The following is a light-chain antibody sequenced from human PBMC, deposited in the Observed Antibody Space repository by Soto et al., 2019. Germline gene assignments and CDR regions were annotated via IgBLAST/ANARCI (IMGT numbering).Light chain of an antibody. V-gene: IGKV1-5*01. Sequence: DIQMTQSPSTLSGSVGARVPITCRASQTISSWLAWYQQKPGKAPKLLIYDASNRATGVPARFTGSGSETDFTLTISSLEPEDFAVYYCQHRMNWPLTFGQGTRLEI. CDR3: QHRMNWPLT. CDR1: QTISSW. J-gene: IGKJ5*01. CDR2: DAS.